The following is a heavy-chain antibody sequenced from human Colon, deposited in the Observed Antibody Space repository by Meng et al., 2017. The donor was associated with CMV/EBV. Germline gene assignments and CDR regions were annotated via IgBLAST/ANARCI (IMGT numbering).Heavy chain of an antibody. Sequence: GESLKISCAASGFTFSISGMHWVRQAPGKGLEWVALIRSDGSDEYYADSVKGRFTISKDNSKNMLFLQMNSLRAEDTAVYYCAKDKAFRYLEWSSVRGQGTLVTVSS. CDR2: IRSDGSDE. J-gene: IGHJ4*02. CDR3: AKDKAFRYLEWSSV. D-gene: IGHD3-3*01. V-gene: IGHV3-30*02. CDR1: GFTFSISG.